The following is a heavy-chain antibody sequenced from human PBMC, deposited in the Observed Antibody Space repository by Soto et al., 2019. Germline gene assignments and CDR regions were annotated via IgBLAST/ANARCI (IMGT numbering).Heavy chain of an antibody. CDR3: ASVRQDDSSIYYYFDL. J-gene: IGHJ4*02. V-gene: IGHV1-18*01. Sequence: QVQLVQSGAEVMKPGASVKVSCKASGYTFLNYGITWVRQAPGQGLEWMGWITGDNGDTHYAQSLQGRVTLTTDTSTLTGYMELTSLGSDDTAVYYCASVRQDDSSIYYYFDLWGQGTLVTVSS. CDR1: GYTFLNYG. CDR2: ITGDNGDT. D-gene: IGHD3-22*01.